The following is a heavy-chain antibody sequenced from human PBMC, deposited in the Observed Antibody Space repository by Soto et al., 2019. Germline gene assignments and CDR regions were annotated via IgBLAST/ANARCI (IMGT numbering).Heavy chain of an antibody. CDR1: GFTFSSYD. J-gene: IGHJ6*02. CDR2: IGTAGDT. D-gene: IGHD6-13*01. Sequence: EVQLVESGGGLVQPGGSLRLSCAASGFTFSSYDMHWVRQATGKGLEWVSAIGTAGDTYYPGSVKGRFTISRENAKNSLYLQMNSLRAGDTAVYYCARDSVADYGMDVWGQGTTVTVSS. V-gene: IGHV3-13*01. CDR3: ARDSVADYGMDV.